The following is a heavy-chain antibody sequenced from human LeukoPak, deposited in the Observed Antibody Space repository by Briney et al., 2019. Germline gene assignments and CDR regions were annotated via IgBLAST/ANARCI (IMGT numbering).Heavy chain of an antibody. CDR2: INTDGRIT. CDR1: GITFSSNS. D-gene: IGHD2-21*01. V-gene: IGHV3-74*01. J-gene: IGHJ4*02. Sequence: GGSLRLSCAASGITFSSNSMNWVRQAPGKGLEWVSRINTDGRITSYADSVKGRFTISRDNAKNSLYLQMNSLRAEDTAVYYCARGLCGGDCYDYWGQGTLVTVSS. CDR3: ARGLCGGDCYDY.